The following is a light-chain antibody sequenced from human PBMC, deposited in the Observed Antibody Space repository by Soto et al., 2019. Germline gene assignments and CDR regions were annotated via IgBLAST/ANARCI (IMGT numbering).Light chain of an antibody. CDR3: QFYDSCLSALNV. J-gene: IGLJ1*01. CDR2: GNS. Sequence: QAVVTQPPSVSGAPGQRVTISCTGSSSNIGAGYDVHWYQQLPGTAPKLLIYGNSNRPSGVPDRFSGSKSGTSASLAITGLQAEDEDDYYCQFYDSCLSALNVFGTGTKLTVL. CDR1: SSNIGAGYD. V-gene: IGLV1-40*01.